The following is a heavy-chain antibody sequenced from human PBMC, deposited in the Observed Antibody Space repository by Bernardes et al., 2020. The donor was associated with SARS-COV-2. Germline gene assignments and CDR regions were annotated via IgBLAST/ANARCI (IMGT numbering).Heavy chain of an antibody. CDR3: AKHPEIWFGSFDY. V-gene: IGHV3-23*01. CDR2: ISGSGGST. D-gene: IGHD3-10*01. Sequence: GWSLRLSCAASGFTFSSYAMSWVRQAPGKGLEWVSAISGSGGSTYYADSVKGRFTISRDNSKNTLYLQMNSLRAEDTAVYYCAKHPEIWFGSFDYWGQGTLVTVSS. CDR1: GFTFSSYA. J-gene: IGHJ4*02.